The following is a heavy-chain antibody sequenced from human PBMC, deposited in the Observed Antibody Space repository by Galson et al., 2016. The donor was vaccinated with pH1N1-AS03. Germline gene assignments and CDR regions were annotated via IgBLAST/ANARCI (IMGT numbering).Heavy chain of an antibody. CDR3: AKEGDEGAFDC. V-gene: IGHV3-23*01. CDR2: ISGIGTST. CDR1: GFTFKNYA. J-gene: IGHJ4*02. Sequence: SLRLSCAASGFTFKNYAMSWARQAPGKGLEWVSVISGIGTSTYYAASVKGRFSISRDNARNTLSLQMDGLRAEDTALYYCAKEGDEGAFDCWGQGTLVTVSP.